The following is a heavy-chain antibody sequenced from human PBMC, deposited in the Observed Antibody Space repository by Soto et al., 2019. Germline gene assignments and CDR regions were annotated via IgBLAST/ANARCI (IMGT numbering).Heavy chain of an antibody. CDR2: IKSKTDGGTT. CDR1: GFTFSNAW. J-gene: IGHJ6*04. D-gene: IGHD6-13*01. CDR3: TTGKGIIAAAGRGCCYYGMEV. Sequence: GGSLRLSCAASGFTFSNAWMSWVRQAPGKGLEWGGRIKSKTDGGTTDYAAPVKGRFTISRDDSKNTLYLQMKSLKTEDTAVYYCTTGKGIIAAAGRGCCYYGMEVWGEGTTVTVSS. V-gene: IGHV3-15*01.